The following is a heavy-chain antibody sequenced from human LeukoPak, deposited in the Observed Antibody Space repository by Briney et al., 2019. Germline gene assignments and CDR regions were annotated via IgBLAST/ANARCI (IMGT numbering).Heavy chain of an antibody. CDR2: IIPIFGTA. Sequence: SVKVSCMASGYTFTGYYMHWVRQAPGQGLEWMGGIIPIFGTANYAQKFQGRVTITADKSTSTAYMELSSLRSEDTAVYYCASHIVGATRGDYYYYMDVWGKGTTVTVSS. J-gene: IGHJ6*03. D-gene: IGHD1-26*01. CDR1: GYTFTGYY. V-gene: IGHV1-69*06. CDR3: ASHIVGATRGDYYYYMDV.